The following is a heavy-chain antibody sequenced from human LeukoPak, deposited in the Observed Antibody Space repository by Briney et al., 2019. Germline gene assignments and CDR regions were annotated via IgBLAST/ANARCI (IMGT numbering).Heavy chain of an antibody. J-gene: IGHJ4*02. V-gene: IGHV3-74*01. CDR2: INSDGSFT. CDR1: GFTFSSYW. D-gene: IGHD5-18*01. CDR3: ARPQGGRQLWLHFDY. Sequence: GGSLRLSCAASGFTFSSYWMHWVRQAPGKGLVWVSRINSDGSFTSYADSVKGRFTISRDNAKNTLYLQMNSLRVEDTAVFYCARPQGGRQLWLHFDYWGQGTLVTVSS.